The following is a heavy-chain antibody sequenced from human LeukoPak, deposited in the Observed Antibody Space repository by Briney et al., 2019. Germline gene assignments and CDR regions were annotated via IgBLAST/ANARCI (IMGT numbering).Heavy chain of an antibody. D-gene: IGHD3-9*01. CDR2: ISGSGGST. CDR3: AKDRYADGFGY. CDR1: GFTFSSYA. Sequence: GGSLRLSCAASGFTFSSYAMSWVRQAPGKGLEWVSAISGSGGSTYYADSVKGRFTISRDNSKNTLYLQMNSLRAEDTAVYCCAKDRYADGFGYWGQGTLVTVSS. J-gene: IGHJ4*02. V-gene: IGHV3-23*01.